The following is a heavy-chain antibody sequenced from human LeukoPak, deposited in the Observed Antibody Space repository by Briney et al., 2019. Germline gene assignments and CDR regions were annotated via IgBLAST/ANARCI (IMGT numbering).Heavy chain of an antibody. J-gene: IGHJ4*02. D-gene: IGHD3-9*01. CDR3: AKTYYDILTGYNPYFDY. CDR1: GFTFSSYA. CDR2: ITASSTAL. Sequence: GGSLRLSCAASGFTFSSYAMNWVRQAPGKGLEWVSSITASSTALYSADSVKGRFTNSRDNAKNFLYLQMNSLRAGDTAVYYCAKTYYDILTGYNPYFDYWGQGILVTVSS. V-gene: IGHV3-21*01.